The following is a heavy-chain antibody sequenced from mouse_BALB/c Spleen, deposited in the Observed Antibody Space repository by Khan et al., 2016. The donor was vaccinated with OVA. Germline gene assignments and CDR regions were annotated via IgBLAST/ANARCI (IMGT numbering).Heavy chain of an antibody. CDR3: ARREVYYFDY. CDR2: IYPGSGTI. Sequence: QMQLEESGAELARPGASVNLSCKPSGYTFTDYYISWVKQRTGQGLEWIAEIYPGSGTIYYNEKFKGKATLTADKSSSTAYMQLSSLTSEDSAVYFWARREVYYFDYGGQGTTLTVSS. CDR1: GYTFTDYY. V-gene: IGHV1-77*01. J-gene: IGHJ2*01.